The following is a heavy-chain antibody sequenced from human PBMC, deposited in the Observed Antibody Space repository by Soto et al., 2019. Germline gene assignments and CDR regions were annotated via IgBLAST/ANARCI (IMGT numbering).Heavy chain of an antibody. V-gene: IGHV3-9*01. Sequence: EVQLVESGGGLVQPGRSLRLSCAASGFTFDDYAMHWVRQAPGKGLEWVSGISWNSGSIGYADSVKGRFTISRDNAKNSLYLQMSSLRAEDTALYYCAKEQRGRGYSYGYCPFDYWGQGTLVTVSS. CDR3: AKEQRGRGYSYGYCPFDY. J-gene: IGHJ4*02. D-gene: IGHD5-18*01. CDR2: ISWNSGSI. CDR1: GFTFDDYA.